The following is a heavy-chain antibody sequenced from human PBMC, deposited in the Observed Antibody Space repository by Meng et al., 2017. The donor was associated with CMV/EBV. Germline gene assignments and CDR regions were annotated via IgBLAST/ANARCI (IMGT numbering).Heavy chain of an antibody. D-gene: IGHD3-16*01. CDR3: AREPVSSY. CDR2: IKQDGSEK. V-gene: IGHV3-7*01. J-gene: IGHJ4*02. CDR1: GFTFSSYW. Sequence: GGSLRLSCAASGFTFSSYWVSWVRQAPGKGLEWVANIKQDGSEKYYVDSVKGRFTISRDNAKNSLYLQMNSLRAEDTAVYYCAREPVSSYWGQGTLVTVSS.